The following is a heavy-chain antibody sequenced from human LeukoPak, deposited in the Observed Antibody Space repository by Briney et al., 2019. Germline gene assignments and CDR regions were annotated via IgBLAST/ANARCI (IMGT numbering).Heavy chain of an antibody. CDR1: GGSFSSGDYY. Sequence: PSETLSLTCAVYGGSFSSGDYYWSWIRQHPGKGLEWIGYIYYSGSTYYNPSLKSRVTISVDTSKNQFSLKLSSVTAADTAVYYCARQWAAAGQRFDYWGQGTLVTVSS. V-gene: IGHV4-31*11. CDR3: ARQWAAAGQRFDY. J-gene: IGHJ4*02. D-gene: IGHD6-13*01. CDR2: IYYSGST.